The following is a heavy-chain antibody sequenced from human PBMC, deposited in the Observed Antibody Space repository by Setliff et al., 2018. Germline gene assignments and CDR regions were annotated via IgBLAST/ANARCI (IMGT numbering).Heavy chain of an antibody. D-gene: IGHD3-10*01. V-gene: IGHV1-18*01. CDR2: ISAYNGNT. J-gene: IGHJ6*02. CDR1: GGTFSSYA. Sequence: ASVKVSCKASGGTFSSYAISWVRQAPGQGLEWMGWISAYNGNTNYAQKLQGRVTMTTDTSTSTAYMELRSLRSEDTAVYYCARGTLWFGEPYYGMDVWGQGTTVTVSS. CDR3: ARGTLWFGEPYYGMDV.